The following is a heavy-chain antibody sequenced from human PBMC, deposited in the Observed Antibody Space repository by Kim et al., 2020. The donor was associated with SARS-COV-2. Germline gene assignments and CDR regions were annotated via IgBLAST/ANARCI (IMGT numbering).Heavy chain of an antibody. CDR1: GFTFSSYA. CDR2: ISYDGSNK. D-gene: IGHD6-19*01. J-gene: IGHJ4*02. Sequence: GGSLRLSCAASGFTFSSYAMHWVRQAPGKGLEWVAVISYDGSNKYYADSVKGRFTISRDNSKNTLYLQMNSLRAEDTAVYYCARDPIAVGEIDYWGQGTLVTVSS. CDR3: ARDPIAVGEIDY. V-gene: IGHV3-30-3*01.